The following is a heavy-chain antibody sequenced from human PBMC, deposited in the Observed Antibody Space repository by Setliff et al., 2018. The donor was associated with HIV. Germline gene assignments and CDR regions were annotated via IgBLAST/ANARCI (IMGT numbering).Heavy chain of an antibody. CDR1: GYSLTSYA. V-gene: IGHV7-4-1*02. D-gene: IGHD3-22*01. CDR3: ARGTTYYYDRSGSDFDY. CDR2: INTNTGNP. J-gene: IGHJ4*02. Sequence: ASVKVSCKASGYSLTSYALNWVRQAPGQGLEWMGWINTNTGNPTYAQGFTGRFVFSLDTSVSTAYLQISSLKAEDTAVYYCARGTTYYYDRSGSDFDYWGQGTLVTVSS.